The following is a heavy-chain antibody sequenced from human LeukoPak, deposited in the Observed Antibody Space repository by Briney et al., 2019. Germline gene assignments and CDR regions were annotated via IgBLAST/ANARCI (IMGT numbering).Heavy chain of an antibody. D-gene: IGHD3-3*01. CDR3: AKSREVTIFGVVGSDY. CDR1: GFTFSSYA. J-gene: IGHJ4*02. CDR2: ISGSGGST. Sequence: GGSLRLSCAASGFTFSSYAMSWVRQAPGKGLEWVSAISGSGGSTYYADSVKGRFTISRDNSKNTLYLQMNSLRAEDTAVYYCAKSREVTIFGVVGSDYWGQGTLVTVSS. V-gene: IGHV3-23*01.